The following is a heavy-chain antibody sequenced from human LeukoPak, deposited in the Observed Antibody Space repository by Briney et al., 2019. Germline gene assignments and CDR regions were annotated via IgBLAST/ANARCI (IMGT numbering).Heavy chain of an antibody. D-gene: IGHD3-10*01. CDR2: INHSGST. CDR1: GGSFSGYY. J-gene: IGHJ5*02. CDR3: ARGGNYYQNWFDP. V-gene: IGHV4-34*01. Sequence: SETLSLTCAVYGGSFSGYYWSWIRQPPGKGLEWIGEINHSGSTNYNPSLKSRVTISVDTSRNQFSLKLSSVTAADTAVYYCARGGNYYQNWFDPWGQGTLVTVSS.